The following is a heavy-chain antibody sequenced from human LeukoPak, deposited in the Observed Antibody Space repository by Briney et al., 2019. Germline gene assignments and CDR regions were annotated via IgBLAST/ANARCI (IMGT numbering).Heavy chain of an antibody. V-gene: IGHV3-7*01. J-gene: IGHJ4*02. CDR3: GRRESDLDD. CDR2: IREDGSEK. CDR1: GFTFSSYW. Sequence: PGGSLRLSCAASGFTFSSYWMNWVRQAPGKGLEWVATIREDGSEKYYVDSVKGRFTITRDNAKNSLYLQLNSMRAKDTAVYYCGRRESDLDDWGQGTLVTASS.